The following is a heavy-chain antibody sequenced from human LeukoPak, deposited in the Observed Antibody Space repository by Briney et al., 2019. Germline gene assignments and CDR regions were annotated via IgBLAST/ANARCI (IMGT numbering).Heavy chain of an antibody. CDR2: INHSGST. CDR1: GGSFSGYY. Sequence: SETLSLTCAVYGGSFSGYYWSWIRQPPGKGLEWIGEINHSGSTNYNPSLKSRVTISVDTSKNQFSLKLSSVTAEDTAVYYCAREGLLMVYAKKNDYWGQGTLVTVSS. V-gene: IGHV4-34*01. D-gene: IGHD2-8*01. CDR3: AREGLLMVYAKKNDY. J-gene: IGHJ4*02.